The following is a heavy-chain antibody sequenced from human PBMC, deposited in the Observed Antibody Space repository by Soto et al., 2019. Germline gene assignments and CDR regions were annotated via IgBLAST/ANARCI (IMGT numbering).Heavy chain of an antibody. V-gene: IGHV1-69*17. D-gene: IGHD2-15*01. CDR1: GGTSRSLS. J-gene: IGHJ5*02. Sequence: QVQLVQSGAEVKKPGSSVKVSCKASGGTSRSLSITWVRQAPGQGLEWMGGITPLFGIPNYPQKFQGRLTITADKSTGTAYLELRSLRSEDTAVYYCARDTHSAGGWFDTWGRGNLVTVSS. CDR3: ARDTHSAGGWFDT. CDR2: ITPLFGIP.